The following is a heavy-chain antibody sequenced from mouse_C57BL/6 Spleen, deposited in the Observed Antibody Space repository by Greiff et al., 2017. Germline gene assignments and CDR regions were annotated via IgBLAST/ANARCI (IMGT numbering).Heavy chain of an antibody. CDR2: IDPGDGDT. D-gene: IGHD2-2*01. Sequence: QVQLQQSGPELVKPGASVKISCKASGYAFSSSWMNWVKQRPGKGLEWIGRIDPGDGDTNYNGKFKGKATLTADKSSSTAYMQLSSLTSEDSAVYFCAREVKDYFDYWGQGTTLTVSS. J-gene: IGHJ2*01. CDR1: GYAFSSSW. CDR3: AREVKDYFDY. V-gene: IGHV1-82*01.